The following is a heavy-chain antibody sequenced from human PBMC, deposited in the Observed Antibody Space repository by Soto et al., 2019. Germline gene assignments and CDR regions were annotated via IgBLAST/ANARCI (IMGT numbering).Heavy chain of an antibody. D-gene: IGHD6-19*01. CDR1: GFTFSTDS. CDR2: ISASGATR. CDR3: ARFFGSGFDY. J-gene: IGHJ4*02. V-gene: IGHV3-48*02. Sequence: EVQLVESGGGLLQPGGSLRLSCVASGFTFSTDSMNWVRQAPGKGLEWVAHISASGATRYYADSVKGRFTISRDNAKTSLYLQMDSLRNEDTAVYYCARFFGSGFDYWGQGTLVTVSS.